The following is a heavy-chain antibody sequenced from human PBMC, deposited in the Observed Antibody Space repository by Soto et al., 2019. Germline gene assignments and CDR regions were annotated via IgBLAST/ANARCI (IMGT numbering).Heavy chain of an antibody. D-gene: IGHD2-15*01. CDR3: ARADPDASVGY. CDR2: ISYSGST. CDR1: GGSMNSYY. J-gene: IGHJ4*02. Sequence: PSETLSLTCTVSGGSMNSYYWTWLRQSPGRGLEWIGYISYSGSTYYNPSLKSRVTISADTSKDQFSLRMNSMIAADAAVYYCARADPDASVGYWGQGTLVTVSS. V-gene: IGHV4-59*01.